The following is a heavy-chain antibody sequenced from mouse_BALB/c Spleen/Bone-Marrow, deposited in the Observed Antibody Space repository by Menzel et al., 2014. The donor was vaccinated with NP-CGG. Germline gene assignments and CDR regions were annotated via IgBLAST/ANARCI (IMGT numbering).Heavy chain of an antibody. CDR3: TRGGKWEDFVY. CDR1: GFTFSSFG. V-gene: IGHV5-17*02. CDR2: ISSDSGAI. D-gene: IGHD4-1*01. J-gene: IGHJ2*01. Sequence: EVKLVESGGGLVQPGGSRILSCAASGFTFSSFGMHWVRQAPEKGLEWIAYISSDSGAIFYVDTVKDRFTIFRDNPKNALFLQMTSLRAEVTANYSNTRGGKWEDFVYRGQGTTGAVCS.